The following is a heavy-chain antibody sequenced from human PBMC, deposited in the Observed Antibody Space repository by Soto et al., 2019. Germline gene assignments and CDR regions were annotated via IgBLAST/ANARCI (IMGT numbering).Heavy chain of an antibody. Sequence: QVQLQESGPGLVKPSQTLSLTCTVSGGSISSGGYYWSWIRQHPGKGLEWIGYIYDSGSTYYDPSLTPRVTISLAPYTNQSSLKLSSVTAADTAVYYCASQRAGSASCFDYCCQGTLVTVSS. D-gene: IGHD6-6*01. V-gene: IGHV4-31*03. J-gene: IGHJ4*02. CDR3: ASQRAGSASCFDY. CDR1: GGSISSGGYY. CDR2: IYDSGST.